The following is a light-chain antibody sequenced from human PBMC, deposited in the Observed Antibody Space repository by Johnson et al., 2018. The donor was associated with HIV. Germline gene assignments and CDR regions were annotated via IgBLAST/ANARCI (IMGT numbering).Light chain of an antibody. CDR2: EKN. CDR1: SSNIGNNY. V-gene: IGLV1-51*02. J-gene: IGLJ1*01. CDR3: GTWDSSLSAYV. Sequence: QSVLTQPPSVSAAPGQKVNISCSGSSSNIGNNYVSWYQQLPGTAPKLLIYEKNKRPSGIPDRFSASKSGTSATLGITGLQTEDEAEYYCGTWDSSLSAYVFGTGTKVTVL.